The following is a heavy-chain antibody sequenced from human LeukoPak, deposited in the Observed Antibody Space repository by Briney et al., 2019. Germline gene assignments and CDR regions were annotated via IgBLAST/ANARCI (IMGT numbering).Heavy chain of an antibody. CDR3: AKGRGSSGYVYFDY. CDR2: IRYDGSEK. Sequence: GGSLRLSCAASGFTFSNYGMHWVRQAPGKGLEWVAFIRYDGSEKYFAEPVKGRFTISRDNSKDMLHLQMNSLRAEDTAVYYCAKGRGSSGYVYFDYWGQGTLVTVSS. V-gene: IGHV3-30*02. J-gene: IGHJ4*02. D-gene: IGHD5-12*01. CDR1: GFTFSNYG.